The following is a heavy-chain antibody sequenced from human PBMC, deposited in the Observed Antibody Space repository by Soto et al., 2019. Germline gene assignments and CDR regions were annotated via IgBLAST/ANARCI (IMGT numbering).Heavy chain of an antibody. CDR1: GGSISSYY. V-gene: IGHV4-4*07. CDR2: IYTSGST. D-gene: IGHD2-15*01. Sequence: SLTCTVSGGSISSYYWSLIRQPAGKGLEWIGRIYTSGSTNYNPSLKSRVTMSVDTSKNQFSLKLSSVTAADTAVSYCARSSGGSYYYYYGMDVWGQGTTVTVSS. J-gene: IGHJ6*02. CDR3: ARSSGGSYYYYYGMDV.